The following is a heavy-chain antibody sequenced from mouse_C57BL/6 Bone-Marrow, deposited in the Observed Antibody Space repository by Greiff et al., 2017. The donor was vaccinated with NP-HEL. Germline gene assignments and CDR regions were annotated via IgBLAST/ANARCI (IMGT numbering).Heavy chain of an antibody. CDR1: GYTFTSYW. J-gene: IGHJ4*01. Sequence: VQLQQPGAELVMPGASVKLSCKASGYTFTSYWMHWVKQRPGQDLEWIGEIDPSDSYTNYNQKFKGKSTLTVDKSSSTAYMQLSSLTSEDSAVYYCAREGDYYGSSYIYAMDYWGQGTSVTVSS. D-gene: IGHD1-1*01. CDR3: AREGDYYGSSYIYAMDY. V-gene: IGHV1-69*01. CDR2: IDPSDSYT.